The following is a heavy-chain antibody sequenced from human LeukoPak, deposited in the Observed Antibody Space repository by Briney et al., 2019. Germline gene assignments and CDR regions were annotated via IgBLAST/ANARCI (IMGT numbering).Heavy chain of an antibody. CDR1: GGSISSYY. J-gene: IGHJ3*02. CDR2: IYYSGST. CDR3: ARVRRIQLWPVHDGFDI. V-gene: IGHV4-59*01. D-gene: IGHD5-18*01. Sequence: SETLSLTCTVSGGSISSYYWSWIRQPPGKGLEWIGYIYYSGSTNYNPSLKSRVTISVDTSKNQFSLKLSSVTAADTAVYYCARVRRIQLWPVHDGFDIWGQGTMVTVSS.